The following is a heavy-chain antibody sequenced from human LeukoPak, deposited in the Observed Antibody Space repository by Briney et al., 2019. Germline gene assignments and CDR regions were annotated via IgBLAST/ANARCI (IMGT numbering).Heavy chain of an antibody. CDR3: ARGSSSWYWGNWFDP. D-gene: IGHD6-13*01. Sequence: GGSLRPSCAASGFTFSSYWMSWVRQAPGKGLEWVANIKQDGSEKYYVDSVKGRFTISRDNAKNSLYLQMNSLRAEDTAVYYCARGSSSWYWGNWFDPWGQGTLVTVSS. CDR1: GFTFSSYW. V-gene: IGHV3-7*01. CDR2: IKQDGSEK. J-gene: IGHJ5*02.